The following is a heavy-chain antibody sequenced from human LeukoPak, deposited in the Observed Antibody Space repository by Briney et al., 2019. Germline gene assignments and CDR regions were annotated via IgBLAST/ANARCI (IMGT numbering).Heavy chain of an antibody. D-gene: IGHD3-22*01. CDR1: GGTFSSYA. CDR3: ARGKLGYYDAFDI. CDR2: IIPIFGTA. V-gene: IGHV1-69*05. Sequence: GSSVKVSCKASGGTFSSYAISWVRQAPGQGLKWMGRIIPIFGTANYAQKFQGRVTITTDESTSTAYMELSSLRSEDTAVYYCARGKLGYYDAFDIWGQGTMVTVSS. J-gene: IGHJ3*02.